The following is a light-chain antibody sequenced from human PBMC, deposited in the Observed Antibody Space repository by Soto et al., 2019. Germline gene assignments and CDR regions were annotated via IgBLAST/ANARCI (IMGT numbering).Light chain of an antibody. CDR2: DVN. CDR3: TSYASSSTLGV. Sequence: QSALTQPASVSGSPVQSITISCTGTNSDVGGYDYVSWYQQHPGKAPKLIIYDVNHRPSGVSNRFSGSRSGNTASLTISGLQAEDEADYYCTSYASSSTLGVFGGGTKLTVL. V-gene: IGLV2-14*03. CDR1: NSDVGGYDY. J-gene: IGLJ3*02.